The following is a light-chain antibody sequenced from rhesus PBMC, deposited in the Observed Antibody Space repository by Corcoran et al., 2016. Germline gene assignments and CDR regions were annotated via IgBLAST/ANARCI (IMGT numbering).Light chain of an antibody. CDR3: QQHNRYPPA. J-gene: IGKJ4*01. V-gene: IGKV1-25*01. CDR1: QALSKY. CDR2: DTS. Sequence: DIQMTQSPSSLSASLGDTVTITCQASQALSKYLAWSQQKPGKAPNLLIYDTSTLQSGVPSSVSGSGSVAEFTLTSSSLQPEEFTTYCCQQHNRYPPAVGGGAKVDSK.